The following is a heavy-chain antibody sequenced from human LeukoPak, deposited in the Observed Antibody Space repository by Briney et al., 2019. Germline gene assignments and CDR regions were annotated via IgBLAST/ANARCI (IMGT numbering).Heavy chain of an antibody. V-gene: IGHV3-23*01. J-gene: IGHJ4*02. Sequence: PGGSLRLSCAASGFTFSSYGMSWVRQAPGKGLEWVSAISVSGNTYYADSVKGRFTISRDNSKNTLYLQMNSLRAEDTAVYYCARDQGRAHYYFDYWGQGTLVTVSS. CDR1: GFTFSSYG. CDR3: ARDQGRAHYYFDY. CDR2: ISVSGNT.